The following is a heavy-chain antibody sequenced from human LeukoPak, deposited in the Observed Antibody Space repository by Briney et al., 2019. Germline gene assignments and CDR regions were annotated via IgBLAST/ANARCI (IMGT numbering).Heavy chain of an antibody. Sequence: DYSISSGGYYWSWVRQPPGKGLEWIGHIFHRGSTYYNPSLKSRVTIAVDRPKNQVSLKLMSMTAADTAVYYCASGGLGATTIDYWGQGTLVTVSS. CDR1: DYSISSGGYY. D-gene: IGHD1-26*01. CDR3: ASGGLGATTIDY. J-gene: IGHJ4*02. V-gene: IGHV4-30-2*01. CDR2: IFHRGST.